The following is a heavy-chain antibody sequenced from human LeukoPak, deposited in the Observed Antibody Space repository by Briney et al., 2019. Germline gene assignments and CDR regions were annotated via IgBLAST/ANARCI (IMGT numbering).Heavy chain of an antibody. CDR2: INQDGTEK. V-gene: IGHV3-7*03. CDR3: AKDMMAIVGGTTSAFDM. D-gene: IGHD1-26*01. Sequence: GGSLRLSCAASGFTFSSYWMGWVRQAPGKGLEWVANINQDGTEKYYVDSVKGRFTISRDNAKNSLFLQMNSLRVEDTALYYCAKDMMAIVGGTTSAFDMWGQGTMVTVSS. J-gene: IGHJ3*02. CDR1: GFTFSSYW.